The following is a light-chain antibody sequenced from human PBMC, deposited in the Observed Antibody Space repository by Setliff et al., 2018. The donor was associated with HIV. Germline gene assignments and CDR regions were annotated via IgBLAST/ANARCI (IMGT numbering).Light chain of an antibody. CDR2: EVN. J-gene: IGLJ1*01. Sequence: LTQPASVSGPPGQSITISCTGTTSDIGAFNFVSWYQQHPGKAPKLIIYEVNYRPSGVSTRFSGSKSGNTASLTISGLQAEDEADYYCNSYRSRSTYVFGTGTRSPS. CDR1: TSDIGAFNF. CDR3: NSYRSRSTYV. V-gene: IGLV2-14*01.